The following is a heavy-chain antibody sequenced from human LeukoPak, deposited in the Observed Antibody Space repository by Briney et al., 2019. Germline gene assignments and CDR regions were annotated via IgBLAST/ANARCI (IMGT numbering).Heavy chain of an antibody. J-gene: IGHJ4*02. Sequence: SVKVSCKASGGTFSSYAISWVRQAPGQGLEWMGGIIPIFGTANYAQKFQGRVTITTDESTSTAYMELSSLRSEDTAVYYCASRGYDSSGYYLGYFDYWGQGTLVTVSS. CDR1: GGTFSSYA. D-gene: IGHD3-22*01. CDR3: ASRGYDSSGYYLGYFDY. CDR2: IIPIFGTA. V-gene: IGHV1-69*05.